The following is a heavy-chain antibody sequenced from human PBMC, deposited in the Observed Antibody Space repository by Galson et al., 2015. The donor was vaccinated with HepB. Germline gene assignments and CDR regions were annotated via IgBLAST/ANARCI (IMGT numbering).Heavy chain of an antibody. V-gene: IGHV3-23*01. D-gene: IGHD3-10*01. J-gene: IGHJ2*01. CDR1: GLTFSSYA. Sequence: SLRLSCAASGLTFSSYAMSWVRQAPGKGLEWVSAISGSGGSTYYADSVKGRFTISRDNSKNTLYLQMNSLRAEDTAVYYCAKDGGPRRITMVRGVIRFGWYFDLWGRGTLVTVSS. CDR3: AKDGGPRRITMVRGVIRFGWYFDL. CDR2: ISGSGGST.